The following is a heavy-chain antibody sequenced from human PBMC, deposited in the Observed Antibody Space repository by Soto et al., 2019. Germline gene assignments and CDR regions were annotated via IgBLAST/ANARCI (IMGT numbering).Heavy chain of an antibody. D-gene: IGHD3-22*01. J-gene: IGHJ4*02. CDR2: IIPIFGTA. Sequence: QVQLVQSGAEVKKPGSSVKVSCKASGVTFSSYAISWVRQAHGQGLEWMGGIIPIFGTAQYAQMFQGRVTITADESTSTAYMELSRLRSEDTAVYYCASQTLECSSGYWWGQGTLVTVSS. CDR3: ASQTLECSSGYW. CDR1: GVTFSSYA. V-gene: IGHV1-69*01.